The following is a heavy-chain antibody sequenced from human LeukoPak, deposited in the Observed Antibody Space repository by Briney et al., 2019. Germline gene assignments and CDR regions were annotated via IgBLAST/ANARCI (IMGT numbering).Heavy chain of an antibody. CDR3: AKLVDFWSDYIPWDY. CDR2: VKQDGSEE. V-gene: IGHV3-7*01. Sequence: GGSLRLSCAASGFTFSNYWMSWVRQAPGKGLEWVANVKQDGSEEYYVDSVKGRFTISRDNAKNSLYLQMNSLRAEDTAMYYCAKLVDFWSDYIPWDYWGQGTLVTVSS. J-gene: IGHJ4*02. D-gene: IGHD3-3*01. CDR1: GFTFSNYW.